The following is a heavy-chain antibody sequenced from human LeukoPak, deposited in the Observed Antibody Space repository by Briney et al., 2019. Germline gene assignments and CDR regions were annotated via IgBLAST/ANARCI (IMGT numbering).Heavy chain of an antibody. Sequence: KPSQTLSLTCTVSGVSISSNSYYWGWIRQPPGKGLEWIGESNHSGSTNYHPSLNSPLTISVDTSKNQFSLKLSSVTAADTAVYYCARLLYDSSGYSWFDPWGQGTLVTVSS. CDR3: ARLLYDSSGYSWFDP. CDR2: SNHSGST. V-gene: IGHV4-39*07. CDR1: GVSISSNSYY. D-gene: IGHD3-22*01. J-gene: IGHJ5*02.